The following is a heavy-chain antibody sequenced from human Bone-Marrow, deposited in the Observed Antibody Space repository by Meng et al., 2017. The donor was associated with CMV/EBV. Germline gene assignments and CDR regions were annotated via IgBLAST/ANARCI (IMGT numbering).Heavy chain of an antibody. CDR3: AKKYDTGWPPAGFYP. V-gene: IGHV3-23*01. D-gene: IGHD2-2*01. J-gene: IGHJ5*02. CDR1: GFSFSSYA. Sequence: GGSLRLSCAASGFSFSSYAMTWVRQAPGKGLEWVSVISASADHTYYVDSVKGRFTISRDNSKNTLYLQMDSLRVEDTALYYCAKKYDTGWPPAGFYPWGQGTLVTVSS. CDR2: ISASADHT.